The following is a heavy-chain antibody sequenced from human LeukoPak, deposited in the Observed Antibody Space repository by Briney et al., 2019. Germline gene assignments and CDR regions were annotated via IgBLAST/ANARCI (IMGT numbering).Heavy chain of an antibody. Sequence: SESLSLTCSVSGGSISSYYWSWIRQPPGKGLEWIGYIYYSGSTNYNPSLKSRVTISVATSKNQFSLKLSSVTAADTAVYYCARVGGSGYYYDMDVWGQGTTVTVSS. J-gene: IGHJ6*02. CDR3: ARVGGSGYYYDMDV. V-gene: IGHV4-59*01. CDR1: GGSISSYY. CDR2: IYYSGST.